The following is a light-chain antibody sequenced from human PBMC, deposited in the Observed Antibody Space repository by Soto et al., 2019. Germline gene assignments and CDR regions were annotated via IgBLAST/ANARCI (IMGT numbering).Light chain of an antibody. J-gene: IGKJ2*01. CDR2: AAS. V-gene: IGKV1-39*01. Sequence: DIQMTQSPSSLSASVGDRVTITCRASQSISSYLNWYQQKPGKAPKLLIYAASSLLSGVPSRFSGSGSGTDFTLTISSLQPEDFATYYCQQSHSTPPTFGPGTKLEIK. CDR3: QQSHSTPPT. CDR1: QSISSY.